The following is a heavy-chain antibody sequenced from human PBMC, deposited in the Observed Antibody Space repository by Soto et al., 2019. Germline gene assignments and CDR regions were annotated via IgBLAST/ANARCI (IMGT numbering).Heavy chain of an antibody. V-gene: IGHV1-3*05. CDR2: INAGNGNT. Sequence: QVQLVQSGAEEKKPGASVKVSCKASGYTFTSYAMHWVRQAPGQRLEWMGWINAGNGNTKYSQKFQGRVTITRDTSASTAYMELRSLRSEDTAVYYCARGPGGFWEDYWGQGTLVTVSS. CDR1: GYTFTSYA. J-gene: IGHJ4*02. CDR3: ARGPGGFWEDY. D-gene: IGHD2-8*02.